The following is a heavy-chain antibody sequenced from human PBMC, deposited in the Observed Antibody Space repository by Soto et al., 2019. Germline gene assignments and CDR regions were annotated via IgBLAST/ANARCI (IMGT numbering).Heavy chain of an antibody. D-gene: IGHD4-17*01. V-gene: IGHV4-39*01. J-gene: IGHJ6*02. Sequence: QLQLQESGPGLVKPSETLSLTCTVSGGSISSSTYYWGWIRQPPRKGREGTGMIYYSGSAYYNPSLTSRVTISIDTSKNKCSRRLCVVTAAVTAVYYGARHGVDYVGYASYYYYGMDVWGRGTTVTVSS. CDR1: GGSISSSTYY. CDR2: IYYSGSA. CDR3: ARHGVDYVGYASYYYYGMDV.